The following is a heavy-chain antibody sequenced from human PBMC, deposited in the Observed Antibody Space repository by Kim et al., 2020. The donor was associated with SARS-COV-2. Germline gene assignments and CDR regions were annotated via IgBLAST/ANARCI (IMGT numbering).Heavy chain of an antibody. D-gene: IGHD2-8*02. CDR3: ARVLRLLAGGFDY. CDR2: INAGNGNT. CDR1: GYTFTSYA. V-gene: IGHV1-3*01. Sequence: ASVKVSCKASGYTFTSYAMHWVRQAPGQRLEWMGWINAGNGNTKCSQKFQGRVTITRDTSASTAYMELSSLRSEDTAVYYCARVLRLLAGGFDYWGQGTLVTVSS. J-gene: IGHJ4*02.